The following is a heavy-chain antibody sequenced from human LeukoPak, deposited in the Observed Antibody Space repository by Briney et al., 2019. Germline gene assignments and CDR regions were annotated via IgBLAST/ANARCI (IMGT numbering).Heavy chain of an antibody. CDR2: ISSSGRTI. J-gene: IGHJ4*02. CDR1: GFTFNNYQ. Sequence: GGSLRLSCAASGFTFNNYQMNWVRQAPGKGLECISYISSSGRTIYYADSLKGRFTVSRDNAKNSLYLRMNNLRAEDAAVYYCARVYSSGWSYWGQGTLVTVSS. CDR3: ARVYSSGWSY. D-gene: IGHD6-19*01. V-gene: IGHV3-48*03.